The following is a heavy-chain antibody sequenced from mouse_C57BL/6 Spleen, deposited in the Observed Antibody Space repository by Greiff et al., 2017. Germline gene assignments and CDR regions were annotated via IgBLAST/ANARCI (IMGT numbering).Heavy chain of an antibody. CDR2: IYPGDGDT. CDR1: GYAFSSYW. Sequence: QVHVKQSGAELVKPGASVKISCKASGYAFSSYWMNWVKQRPGKGLEWIGQIYPGDGDTNYNGKFKGKATLTADKSSSTAYMQLSSLTSEDSAVYFCARGDPGAMDYWGQGTSVTVSS. D-gene: IGHD3-3*01. V-gene: IGHV1-80*01. J-gene: IGHJ4*01. CDR3: ARGDPGAMDY.